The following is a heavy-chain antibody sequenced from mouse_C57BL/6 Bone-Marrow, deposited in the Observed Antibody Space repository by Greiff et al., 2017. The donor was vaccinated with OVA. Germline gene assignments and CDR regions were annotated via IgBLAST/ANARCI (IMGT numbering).Heavy chain of an antibody. CDR1: GYAFTNYL. J-gene: IGHJ3*01. CDR3: AIPYYGCSLGFAY. V-gene: IGHV1-54*01. D-gene: IGHD1-1*01. Sequence: VQGVQSGAELVRPGTSVKVSCKASGYAFTNYLIEWVKQRPGQGLEWIGVINPGSGGTNYNEKFKGKATLTADKSSSTAYMQLSSLTSEDSAVYFCAIPYYGCSLGFAYWGQWPLVTVSA. CDR2: INPGSGGT.